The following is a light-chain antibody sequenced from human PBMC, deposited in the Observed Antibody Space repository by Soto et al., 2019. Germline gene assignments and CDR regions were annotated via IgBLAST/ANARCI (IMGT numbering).Light chain of an antibody. CDR2: AAS. CDR3: QQSYSTLSIT. CDR1: QSISSY. J-gene: IGKJ5*01. V-gene: IGKV1-39*01. Sequence: DIQMTPSPVSLAASLRDRVTITCRARQSISSYLNWYQQKPGKAPKLLIYAASSLQSGVPSRFSGSGSGTDFTLTISSLQHEDFANYYCQQSYSTLSITFGQGTRLEIK.